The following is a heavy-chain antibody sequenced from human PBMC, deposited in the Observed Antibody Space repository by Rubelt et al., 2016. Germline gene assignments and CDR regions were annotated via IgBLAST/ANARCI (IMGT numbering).Heavy chain of an antibody. D-gene: IGHD4-23*01. CDR2: IYHSGST. CDR3: ARSNGGNSDYFDY. V-gene: IGHV4-38-2*02. J-gene: IGHJ4*02. CDR1: GYSISSGYY. Sequence: QVQLQESGPGLVKPSETLSLTCTVSGYSISSGYYWGWIRQPPGKGLEWIGSIYHSGSTYYNPALKSLCLISLDTSKNQFSRELSSVTAADTAVYDCARSNGGNSDYFDYWGQGTLVTVSS.